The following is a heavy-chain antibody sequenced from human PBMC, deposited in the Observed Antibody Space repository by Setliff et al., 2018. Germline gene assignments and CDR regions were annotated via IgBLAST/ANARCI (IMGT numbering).Heavy chain of an antibody. Sequence: ASVKVSCQASANTFIAYYIHWVRQAPGQGLEWMGWINPNSAGTNYAQKFQGRVTMAWDASITTVYLDLSRLTSDDTASYYCAGVDVLTASPFWGLGTRVTVSS. D-gene: IGHD3-9*01. CDR3: AGVDVLTASPF. CDR1: ANTFIAYY. V-gene: IGHV1-2*02. CDR2: INPNSAGT. J-gene: IGHJ4*02.